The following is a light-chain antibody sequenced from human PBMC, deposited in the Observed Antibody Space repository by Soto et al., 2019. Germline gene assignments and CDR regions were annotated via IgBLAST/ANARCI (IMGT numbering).Light chain of an antibody. CDR3: QQYNKWPPVT. CDR2: GAS. J-gene: IGKJ2*01. Sequence: EIVLTKSPATLSVSPGERATLSCRASQVVGSNLAWYQQKSGQAPRLLIYGASARATGIPARFSGSGSGTELTLTISSLQSEDFAVYYCQQYNKWPPVTFGQGTKLEIK. CDR1: QVVGSN. V-gene: IGKV3-15*01.